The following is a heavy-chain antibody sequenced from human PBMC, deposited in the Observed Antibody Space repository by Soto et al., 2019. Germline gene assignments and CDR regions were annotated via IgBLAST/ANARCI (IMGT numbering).Heavy chain of an antibody. J-gene: IGHJ4*02. CDR2: IKEDGSEK. CDR1: GFTFSRYW. Sequence: PGGSLRLSCAASGFTFSRYWMSWVRQAPGKGLERVANIKEDGSEKYYVDSVKGRFTISSDNAKYSVYLQMNRLRAEDTAVHYCARACSYYETSGYSDYGGQG. CDR3: ARACSYYETSGYSDY. V-gene: IGHV3-7*03. D-gene: IGHD3-22*01.